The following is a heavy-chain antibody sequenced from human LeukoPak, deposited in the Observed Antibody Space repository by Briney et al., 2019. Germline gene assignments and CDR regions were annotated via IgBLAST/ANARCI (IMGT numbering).Heavy chain of an antibody. D-gene: IGHD4/OR15-4a*01. Sequence: PGGSLRLSCAASGFTFSSYGVHWVRQAPGKGLEWVAVISYDGSNKYYADSVKGRFTISRDNSKNTLYLQMNSLRAEDTAVYYCAKDEGLTMYYFDYWGQGTLVTVSS. J-gene: IGHJ4*02. V-gene: IGHV3-30*18. CDR1: GFTFSSYG. CDR2: ISYDGSNK. CDR3: AKDEGLTMYYFDY.